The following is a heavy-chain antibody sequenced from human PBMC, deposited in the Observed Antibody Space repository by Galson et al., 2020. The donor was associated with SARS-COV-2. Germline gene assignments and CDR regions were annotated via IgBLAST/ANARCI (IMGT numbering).Heavy chain of an antibody. CDR3: ARAFMADSSGWNYYFDL. CDR2: IRKKDYGGTT. J-gene: IGHJ4*02. Sequence: GGSLRLSCTVSGFTFSDYTMSWFRQAPGKGLEWVGFIRKKDYGGTTNYAASLQGRITISRDDSKTIAYLQMNSLKIEDTAVYYCARAFMADSSGWNYYFDLLGQGTLVTVSS. CDR1: GFTFSDYT. V-gene: IGHV3-49*03. D-gene: IGHD3-22*01.